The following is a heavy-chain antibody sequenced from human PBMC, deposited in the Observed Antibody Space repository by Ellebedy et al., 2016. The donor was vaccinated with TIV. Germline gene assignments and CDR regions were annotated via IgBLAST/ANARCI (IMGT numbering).Heavy chain of an antibody. CDR1: GYTFTHYG. CDR3: ARHLESRWHINGGDY. CDR2: INPYNGNT. D-gene: IGHD7-27*01. V-gene: IGHV1-18*04. Sequence: AASVTVSCKASGYTFTHYGISWVRQAPGQGLEWMGLINPYNGNTTYAQKYQGRVTMTTDSSTRTSYMELSSLTSDDTAIYYCARHLESRWHINGGDYWGQGSLVTVSS. J-gene: IGHJ4*02.